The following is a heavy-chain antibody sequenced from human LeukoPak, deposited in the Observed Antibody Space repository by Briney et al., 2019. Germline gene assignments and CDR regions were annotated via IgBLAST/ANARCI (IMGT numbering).Heavy chain of an antibody. CDR3: VREGGDTAMAFDY. CDR2: IWYDGSNK. CDR1: GFTFSSYG. D-gene: IGHD5-18*01. V-gene: IGHV3-33*01. Sequence: GRSLRLSCAASGFTFSSYGMHWVRQAPGKGLEWVTVIWYDGSNKYYADSVKGRFTISRDNSKNTLYLQMNSLRAEDTAVYYRVREGGDTAMAFDYWGQGTLVTVSS. J-gene: IGHJ4*02.